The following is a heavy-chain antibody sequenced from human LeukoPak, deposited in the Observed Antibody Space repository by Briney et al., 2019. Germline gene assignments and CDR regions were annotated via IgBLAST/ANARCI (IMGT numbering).Heavy chain of an antibody. CDR3: ARVYDFWSGCLYYFDY. CDR2: INPNSGGT. D-gene: IGHD3-3*01. Sequence: GASVKVSCKASGYTFTGYYMHWVRQAPGQGLEWMGWINPNSGGTNYAQKFQGRVTMTRDTSISTAYMELSRLRSDDTAVYYCARVYDFWSGCLYYFDYWGQGTLVTVSS. J-gene: IGHJ4*02. V-gene: IGHV1-2*02. CDR1: GYTFTGYY.